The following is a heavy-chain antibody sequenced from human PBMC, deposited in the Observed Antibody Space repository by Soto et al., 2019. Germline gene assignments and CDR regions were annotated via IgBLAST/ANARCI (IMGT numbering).Heavy chain of an antibody. Sequence: SSETLSLTCTVSGGSISSSSYYWGWIRQPPGKGLEWIGSIYYSGSTYYNPSLKSRVTISVDTSKNQFSLKLGSVTAADTAVYYCAEGRITMIVGFDYWGQGTLV. CDR2: IYYSGST. CDR3: AEGRITMIVGFDY. J-gene: IGHJ4*02. CDR1: GGSISSSSYY. V-gene: IGHV4-39*01. D-gene: IGHD3-22*01.